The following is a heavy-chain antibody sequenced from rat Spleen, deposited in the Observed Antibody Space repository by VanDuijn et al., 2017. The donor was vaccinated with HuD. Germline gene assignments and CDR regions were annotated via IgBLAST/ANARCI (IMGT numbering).Heavy chain of an antibody. J-gene: IGHJ2*01. CDR2: ITNTGGST. CDR1: GFTFSDYY. Sequence: EVQLVESGGGLVQPGRSLKLSCAASGFTFSDYYMAWVRQAPTRGLEWVASITNTGGSTYYPDSVKGRFTISRDNAKSTLYLQMNSLRSEDTATYYCTRDDSGALYYFDYWGQGVMVTVSS. V-gene: IGHV5-27*01. CDR3: TRDDSGALYYFDY. D-gene: IGHD1-1*01.